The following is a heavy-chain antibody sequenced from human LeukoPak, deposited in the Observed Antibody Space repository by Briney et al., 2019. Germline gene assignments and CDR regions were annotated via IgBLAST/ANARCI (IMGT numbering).Heavy chain of an antibody. CDR1: GFTFSSYA. CDR2: ISSNGGST. V-gene: IGHV3-64*01. D-gene: IGHD6-13*01. J-gene: IGHJ4*02. Sequence: PGGSLRLSCAASGFTFSSYAMHWVRQAPGKGLEYVSAISSNGGSTYYANSVRGRFTISRDNSKNTLYLQMGSLRAEDMAVYYCARALGSSWKTPSDYWGQGTLVTVSS. CDR3: ARALGSSWKTPSDY.